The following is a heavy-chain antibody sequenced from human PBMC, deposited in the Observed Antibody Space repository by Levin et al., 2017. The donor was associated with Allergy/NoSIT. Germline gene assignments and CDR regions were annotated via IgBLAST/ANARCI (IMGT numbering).Heavy chain of an antibody. Sequence: SETLSLTCAVSGGSISSSNWWSWVRQAPGKGLEWIGEIYHSGSTNYNPSLKSRVTISVDKSKNQFSLKVNSMTAADTAVYYCARDPGYSSGWRKYYFDYRGQGTLVTVSS. CDR2: IYHSGST. CDR3: ARDPGYSSGWRKYYFDY. J-gene: IGHJ4*02. V-gene: IGHV4-4*02. D-gene: IGHD6-19*01. CDR1: GGSISSSNW.